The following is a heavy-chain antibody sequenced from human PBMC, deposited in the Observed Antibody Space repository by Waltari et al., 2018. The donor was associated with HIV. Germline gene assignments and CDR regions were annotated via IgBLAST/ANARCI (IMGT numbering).Heavy chain of an antibody. CDR1: GFSLSTSGLG. V-gene: IGHV2-5*02. J-gene: IGHJ4*02. CDR2: IYWDDDK. CDR3: VHVDCTSASCYRFDY. Sequence: QITLKESGPTLVKPTQTLTLTCTFSGFSLSTSGLGVGWIRQPPGKALEWLALIYWDDDKRYSPSLNSRLTITKDTSKNQVVLTMTNMGPVDTATYYCVHVDCTSASCYRFDYWGQGTLVTVSS. D-gene: IGHD2-2*01.